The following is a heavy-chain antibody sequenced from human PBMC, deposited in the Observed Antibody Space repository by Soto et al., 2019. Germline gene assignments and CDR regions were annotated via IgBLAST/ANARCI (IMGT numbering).Heavy chain of an antibody. CDR2: ISYDGSSK. D-gene: IGHD4-4*01. CDR3: ARSQTTVTTSDY. V-gene: IGHV3-30-3*01. CDR1: GFTFSSYA. Sequence: QVQLVESGGGVVQPGRSLRLSWAASGFTFSSYAMHWVRKAPGKWLEWVAVISYDGSSKYYADFVKGRFTISRDKSKNTLYLQMNSLRVEDTAVYYCARSQTTVTTSDYWGQGTLVTVSS. J-gene: IGHJ4*02.